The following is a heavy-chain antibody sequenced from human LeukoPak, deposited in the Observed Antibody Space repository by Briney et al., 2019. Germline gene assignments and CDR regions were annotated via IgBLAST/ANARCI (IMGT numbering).Heavy chain of an antibody. V-gene: IGHV4-39*01. J-gene: IGHJ4*02. CDR2: IYYSGST. CDR3: ASPIPGGDYDREHTGDY. Sequence: SETLSLTCTVSGGSISSSSYYWGWIRQPPGKGLEWIGSIYYSGSTYYNPSLKSRVTISVDTSKNQFSLKLSSVTAADTAVYCCASPIPGGDYDREHTGDYWGQGTLVTVSS. D-gene: IGHD3-22*01. CDR1: GGSISSSSYY.